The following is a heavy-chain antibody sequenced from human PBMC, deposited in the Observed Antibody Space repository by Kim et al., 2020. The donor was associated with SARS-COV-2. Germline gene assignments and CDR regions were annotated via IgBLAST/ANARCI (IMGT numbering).Heavy chain of an antibody. CDR3: ARGGGDY. CDR2: ISWDGGST. D-gene: IGHD3-16*01. V-gene: IGHV3-43*01. Sequence: GGSLRPSCAASGFTFDDYTMHWVRQAPGKGLEWVSLISWDGGSTYYADSVKGRFTISRDNNKNSLYLQMNSLRTEDTALYYCARGGGDYWGQGTLVTVSS. J-gene: IGHJ4*02. CDR1: GFTFDDYT.